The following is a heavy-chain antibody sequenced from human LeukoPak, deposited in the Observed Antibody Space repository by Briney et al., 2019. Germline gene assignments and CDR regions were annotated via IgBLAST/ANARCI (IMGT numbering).Heavy chain of an antibody. CDR3: ATYVETAVVFDF. CDR1: GFTFDDYA. J-gene: IGHJ4*02. V-gene: IGHV3-9*01. Sequence: PGRSLRLSCAASGFTFDDYAMHWVRQAPGKGLEWVSGISWNSGSIGYADSVKGRFTISRDNAKNSLYLQMNSLRAEDTAVYYCATYVETAVVFDFWGQGILVTVSS. CDR2: ISWNSGSI. D-gene: IGHD5-18*01.